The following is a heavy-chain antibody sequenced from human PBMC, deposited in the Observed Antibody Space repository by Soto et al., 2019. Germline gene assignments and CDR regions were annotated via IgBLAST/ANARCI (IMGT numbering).Heavy chain of an antibody. Sequence: QVQLVQSGAEVKKPGASVKVSCKASGYTFTGYYMHWVRQAPGQGLEWMGWINPNSGGTNYAQKFKGWVTTTRDTSISTAYMELRRLRSDYTAVYYCARGLNWGGSSWYFRGWFDPWGQGTLFTVSS. CDR2: INPNSGGT. J-gene: IGHJ5*02. V-gene: IGHV1-2*04. CDR1: GYTFTGYY. CDR3: ARGLNWGGSSWYFRGWFDP. D-gene: IGHD6-13*01.